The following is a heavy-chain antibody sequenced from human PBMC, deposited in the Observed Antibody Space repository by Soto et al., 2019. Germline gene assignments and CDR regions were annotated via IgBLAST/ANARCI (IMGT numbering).Heavy chain of an antibody. D-gene: IGHD2-2*01. CDR3: ARDYCTTTSCSPGIY. V-gene: IGHV3-21*01. CDR1: GFTFSRYS. J-gene: IGHJ4*02. Sequence: GGSLRLSCAASGFTFSRYSMSWVRQAPGKGLEWVSSISSGSTHIYYADSVKGRFTISRDNAKNSLFLQMNSLRAEDTAVYFCARDYCTTTSCSPGIYWGQGTLVTV. CDR2: ISSGSTHI.